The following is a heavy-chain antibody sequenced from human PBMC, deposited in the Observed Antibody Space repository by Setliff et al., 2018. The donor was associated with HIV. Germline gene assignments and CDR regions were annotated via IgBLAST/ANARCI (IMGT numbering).Heavy chain of an antibody. V-gene: IGHV3-30*02. J-gene: IGHJ4*02. Sequence: PGGSLRLSCAASGFTFSSYGMHWVRQAPGKGLEWVAFIRYDGSNKYYADSVKGRFTISRDNSKNSLYLQMNSLRVEDTAVYYCARGMDYYDTSGYYQYYFDYWGQGTLVTVSS. CDR3: ARGMDYYDTSGYYQYYFDY. CDR2: IRYDGSNK. D-gene: IGHD3-22*01. CDR1: GFTFSSYG.